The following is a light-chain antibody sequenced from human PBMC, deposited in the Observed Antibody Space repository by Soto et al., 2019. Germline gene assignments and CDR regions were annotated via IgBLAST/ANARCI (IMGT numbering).Light chain of an antibody. V-gene: IGKV1-5*01. Sequence: DIQMTQSPSTLSPSVGDRVTITCRASRSISGWLAWYQQKPGKAPDLLIFDASNLESGVSSRFSGSGSGTEFTLTISRLQPDDVATYYCLQYNSHSWTFGQGTKVDIK. CDR1: RSISGW. CDR2: DAS. J-gene: IGKJ1*01. CDR3: LQYNSHSWT.